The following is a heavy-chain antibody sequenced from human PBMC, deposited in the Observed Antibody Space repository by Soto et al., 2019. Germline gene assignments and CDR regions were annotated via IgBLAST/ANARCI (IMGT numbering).Heavy chain of an antibody. D-gene: IGHD4-17*01. V-gene: IGHV3-33*01. J-gene: IGHJ6*02. CDR1: GFTFSSYG. Sequence: GGSLRLSCAASGFTFSSYGMHWVRQAPGKGLEWVAVIWYDGSNKYYADSVKGRFTISRDNSKNTLYLQMNSLRAEDTAVYYCAGDKTTRYYYYYGMDVWGQGTTVTVSS. CDR3: AGDKTTRYYYYYGMDV. CDR2: IWYDGSNK.